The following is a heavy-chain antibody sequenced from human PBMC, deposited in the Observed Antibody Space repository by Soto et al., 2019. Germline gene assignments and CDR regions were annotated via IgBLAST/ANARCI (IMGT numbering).Heavy chain of an antibody. CDR1: GYSFSFYW. J-gene: IGHJ3*02. Sequence: GESLKISCKASGYSFSFYWIGWVRQMPGKGLEWMAIMYPDDSDIGYSPSFEAHFTISADKSTSTAFLRWSSLKASDTAMYYCATAYVYDFENSNYYRDAFDIWGQGTLVTVSS. CDR3: ATAYVYDFENSNYYRDAFDI. D-gene: IGHD3-22*01. CDR2: MYPDDSDI. V-gene: IGHV5-51*01.